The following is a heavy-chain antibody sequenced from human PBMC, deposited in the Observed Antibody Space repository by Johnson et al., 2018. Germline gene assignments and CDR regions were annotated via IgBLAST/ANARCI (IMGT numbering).Heavy chain of an antibody. J-gene: IGHJ1*01. CDR1: GFTFSSYT. CDR2: ISTSGHST. Sequence: VQSGGSLRLSCTASGFTFSSYTMSWVRQSPEKGLEWISDISTSGHSTYHADSEKGRFTISRDNSKNTLYLQLSSLRAEDTAVYFCATSVSDYGDYVYLQNWGQGTLVTVSS. V-gene: IGHV3-23*01. CDR3: ATSVSDYGDYVYLQN. D-gene: IGHD4-17*01.